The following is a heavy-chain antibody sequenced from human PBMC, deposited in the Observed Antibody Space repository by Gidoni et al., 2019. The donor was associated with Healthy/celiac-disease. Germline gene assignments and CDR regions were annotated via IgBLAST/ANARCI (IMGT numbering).Heavy chain of an antibody. CDR1: GFTFDDYA. Sequence: EVQLVESGGGLVQPGRSLRLSCAASGFTFDDYAMHWVRQAPGKGLEWVSGISWNSGSIGYADSVKGRFTISRDNAKNSLYLQMNSLRAEDTALYYCAKGKSSGGSYDAFDIWGQGTMVTVSS. CDR3: AKGKSSGGSYDAFDI. D-gene: IGHD2-15*01. V-gene: IGHV3-9*01. CDR2: ISWNSGSI. J-gene: IGHJ3*02.